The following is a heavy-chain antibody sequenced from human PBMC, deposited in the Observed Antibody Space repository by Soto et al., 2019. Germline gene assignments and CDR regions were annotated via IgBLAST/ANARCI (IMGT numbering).Heavy chain of an antibody. J-gene: IGHJ3*02. CDR1: GGTFSSYA. V-gene: IGHV1-69*01. Sequence: QVQLVQSGAEVKKPGSSVKVSCKASGGTFSSYAISWVRQAPGQGLEWMGGIIPIFGTANYAQKFQGRVTITADESTSTAYRELSSLRSEDTAVYYCARVSITMVRGVIITEAFDIWGQGTMVTVSS. CDR3: ARVSITMVRGVIITEAFDI. CDR2: IIPIFGTA. D-gene: IGHD3-10*01.